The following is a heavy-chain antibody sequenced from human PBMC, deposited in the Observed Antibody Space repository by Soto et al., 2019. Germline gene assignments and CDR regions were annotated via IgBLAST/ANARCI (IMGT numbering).Heavy chain of an antibody. CDR1: GGSLNNFY. CDR2: IHASGNT. Sequence: SETLSLTCSVSGGSLNNFYWNWIRQTAGKGLEWIWRIHASGNTNYNPSLKSRATLSVDTSKNQFSLKMRYLTAADTAVYYCAISRHQESWFDASGQGTLVTACS. J-gene: IGHJ5*02. D-gene: IGHD6-13*01. CDR3: AISRHQESWFDA. V-gene: IGHV4-4*07.